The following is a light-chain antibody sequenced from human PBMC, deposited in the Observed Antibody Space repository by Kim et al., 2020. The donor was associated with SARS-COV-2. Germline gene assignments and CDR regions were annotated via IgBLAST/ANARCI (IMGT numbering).Light chain of an antibody. CDR3: QQRSNWRT. V-gene: IGKV3-11*01. J-gene: IGKJ4*01. CDR2: DAT. CDR1: QSVNNC. Sequence: SLSPVERAGQACRTSQSVNNCLGWNQGKADQARRRLIDDATRRASGMPARVRGGEAGTYFTSTTSRREPEYVAVYYCQQRSNWRTFGGGTKVDIK.